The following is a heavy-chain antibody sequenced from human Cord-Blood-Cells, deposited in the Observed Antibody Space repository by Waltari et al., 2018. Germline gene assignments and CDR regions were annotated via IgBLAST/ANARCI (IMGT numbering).Heavy chain of an antibody. Sequence: QVQLQQWGAGLLKPSETLSLTCAVYGGSFSGYHWSWIRQPPGKGLEWIGEINHSGSTNYNPSLKSRVTISVDTSKNQFSLKLSSVTAADTAVYYCARGGEQQLVDAFDIWGQGTMVTVSS. CDR2: INHSGST. CDR1: GGSFSGYH. D-gene: IGHD6-13*01. J-gene: IGHJ3*02. CDR3: ARGGEQQLVDAFDI. V-gene: IGHV4-34*01.